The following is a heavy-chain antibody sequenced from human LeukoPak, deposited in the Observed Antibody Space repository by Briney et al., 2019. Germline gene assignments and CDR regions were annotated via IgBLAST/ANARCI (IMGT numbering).Heavy chain of an antibody. D-gene: IGHD7-27*01. Sequence: GALRLSCAASGFTFSTYWMHWVRQAPGKGLVWVSRINSDGSRTNYADSVKGRFTISSDNAKNTLFLQMNSLRAEDTAVYHCVLGMRNDYFDYWGQGTLVTVSS. CDR2: INSDGSRT. J-gene: IGHJ4*02. V-gene: IGHV3-74*01. CDR3: VLGMRNDYFDY. CDR1: GFTFSTYW.